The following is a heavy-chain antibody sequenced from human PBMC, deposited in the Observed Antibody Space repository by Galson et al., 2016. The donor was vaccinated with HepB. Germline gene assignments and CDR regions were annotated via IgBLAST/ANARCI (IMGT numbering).Heavy chain of an antibody. D-gene: IGHD3-22*01. CDR2: VSYDGKNK. Sequence: SLRLSCAASGFTFSDYGMHWVRQAPGKGPEWVAVVSYDGKNKYYSDSVKGRFTISRDNSKNTLYLQMNGLRAEDTAVYYCAKDLEPYDSGGFYYTEDWGQGTLVTVSA. CDR1: GFTFSDYG. V-gene: IGHV3-30*18. J-gene: IGHJ4*02. CDR3: AKDLEPYDSGGFYYTED.